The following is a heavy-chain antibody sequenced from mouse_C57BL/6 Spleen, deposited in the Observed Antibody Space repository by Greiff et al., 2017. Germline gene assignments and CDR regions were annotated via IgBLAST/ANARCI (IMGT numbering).Heavy chain of an antibody. CDR2: IDPSDSET. Sequence: VQLHQPGAELVRPGSSVKLSCKASGYTFTSYWMHWVKQRPIQGLEWIGNIDPSDSETHYNQKFKDKATLTVDKSSSTAYMQLSSLTSEDSAVYYCARGGRRRYFDVWGTGTTVTVSS. CDR1: GYTFTSYW. V-gene: IGHV1-52*01. J-gene: IGHJ1*03. D-gene: IGHD2-12*01. CDR3: ARGGRRRYFDV.